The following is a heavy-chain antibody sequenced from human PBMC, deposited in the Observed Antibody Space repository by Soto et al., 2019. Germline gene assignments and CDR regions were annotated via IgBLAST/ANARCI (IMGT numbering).Heavy chain of an antibody. CDR2: IIPIFGTA. V-gene: IGHV1-69*13. J-gene: IGHJ5*02. Sequence: SVMVSCKASGGTFSSYAISWVRQAPVQGLEWMGGIIPIFGTANYAQKFQGRVTITADESTSTAYMELSSLRSEDTAVYYCARKMTTVTTGDWFDPWGQGTLVTVSS. CDR1: GGTFSSYA. CDR3: ARKMTTVTTGDWFDP. D-gene: IGHD4-17*01.